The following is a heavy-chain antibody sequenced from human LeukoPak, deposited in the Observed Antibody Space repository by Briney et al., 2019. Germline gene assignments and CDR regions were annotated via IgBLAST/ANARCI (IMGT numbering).Heavy chain of an antibody. CDR1: GFTFDDYA. Sequence: PGRSLRLSCAASGFTFDDYAMHWVRQAPGKGLEWVSGISWNSGSIGYADSVKGRFTISRDNAKNSLYLQMNSLRAEDMALYYCAKGGGSSWYSQPPDYWGQGTLVTVSS. CDR3: AKGGGSSWYSQPPDY. D-gene: IGHD6-13*01. V-gene: IGHV3-9*03. CDR2: ISWNSGSI. J-gene: IGHJ4*02.